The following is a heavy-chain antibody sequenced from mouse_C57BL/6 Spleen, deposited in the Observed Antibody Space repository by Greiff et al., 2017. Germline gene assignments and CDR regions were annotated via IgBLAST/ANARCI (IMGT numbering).Heavy chain of an antibody. CDR1: GYTFTDYE. D-gene: IGHD2-1*01. CDR3: TRYGNYVDY. Sequence: QVQLQQSGAELVRPGASVTLSCKASGYTFTDYEMHWVKQTPVHGLEWIGAIDPETGGTAYNQKFKGKAILTADQSSSTAYMELRSLTSEDSAVYYCTRYGNYVDYWGQGTTLTVSS. J-gene: IGHJ2*01. CDR2: IDPETGGT. V-gene: IGHV1-15*01.